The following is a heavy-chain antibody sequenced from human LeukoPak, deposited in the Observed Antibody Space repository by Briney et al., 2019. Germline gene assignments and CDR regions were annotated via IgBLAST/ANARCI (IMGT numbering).Heavy chain of an antibody. V-gene: IGHV3-33*01. Sequence: GGSLRLSCAASGFTFSSFGMHWVRRAPGKGLEWVAIIWYDGSRKYYADVLEGRFTISRDNSKSTVYLQMDSLRAEDTAVYYCARENRGPINPWGQGTLVTVSS. CDR3: ARENRGPINP. CDR1: GFTFSSFG. J-gene: IGHJ5*02. CDR2: IWYDGSRK. D-gene: IGHD2/OR15-2a*01.